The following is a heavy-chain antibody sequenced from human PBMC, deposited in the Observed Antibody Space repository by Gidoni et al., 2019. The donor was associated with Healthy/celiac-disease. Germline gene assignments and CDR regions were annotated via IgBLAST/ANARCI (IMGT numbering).Heavy chain of an antibody. J-gene: IGHJ4*02. V-gene: IGHV3-48*02. CDR3: ARSLQYYYDSSGYPTMDYFDY. CDR1: GFTFSSYS. CDR2: ISSSSSTI. Sequence: EVQLVESGGGLVQPGGSLRLSCAASGFTFSSYSMNWVRQAPGKGLEWVSYISSSSSTIYYADSVKGRFTISRDNAKNSLYLQMNSLRDEDTAVYYCARSLQYYYDSSGYPTMDYFDYWGQGTLVTVSS. D-gene: IGHD3-22*01.